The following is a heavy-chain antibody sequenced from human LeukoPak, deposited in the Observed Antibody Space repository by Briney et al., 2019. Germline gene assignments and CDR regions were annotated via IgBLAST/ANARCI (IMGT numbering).Heavy chain of an antibody. V-gene: IGHV1-46*01. D-gene: IGHD3-22*01. CDR3: ARAGGAYYYNFDY. Sequence: ASVKVSCKASGYTFTSYYMHWVRQAPGQGLEWMGIINPSSGSTNYAQRFQGRVTMTRDTSTSTVYMELSSLRSEDTAVFYCARAGGAYYYNFDYWGQGTLVTVSS. J-gene: IGHJ4*02. CDR2: INPSSGST. CDR1: GYTFTSYY.